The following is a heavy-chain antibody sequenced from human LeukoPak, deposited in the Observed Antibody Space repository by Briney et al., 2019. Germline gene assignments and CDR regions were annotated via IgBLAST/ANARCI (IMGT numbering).Heavy chain of an antibody. D-gene: IGHD6-13*01. CDR3: ARLGAAAVKDYWYFDL. V-gene: IGHV4-59*08. CDR1: GGSVSSHY. CDR2: IYYSGTT. J-gene: IGHJ2*01. Sequence: SETLSLTCTVSGGSVSSHYWSWIRQSPGQGLEWIGYIYYSGTTNYNPSLKSRITISVETSKSQFSLKLTSVTAADTAVYYCARLGAAAVKDYWYFDLWGRGTLVTVSS.